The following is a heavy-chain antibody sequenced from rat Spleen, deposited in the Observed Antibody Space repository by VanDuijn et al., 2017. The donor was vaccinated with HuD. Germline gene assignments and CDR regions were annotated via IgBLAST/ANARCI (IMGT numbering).Heavy chain of an antibody. V-gene: IGHV5-7*01. CDR2: ISYDGSST. Sequence: EVQLVESGGGLVQPGRSLKLSCAASGFTFSDYNMAWVRQAPKKGLEWVATISYDGSSTYYRDSVKGRFTISRDNAKSTLYLQMDSLRSEDTATYYCAREGITTVVTVDYWYFDFWGPGTMVTVSS. J-gene: IGHJ1*01. CDR1: GFTFSDYN. CDR3: AREGITTVVTVDYWYFDF. D-gene: IGHD1-1*01.